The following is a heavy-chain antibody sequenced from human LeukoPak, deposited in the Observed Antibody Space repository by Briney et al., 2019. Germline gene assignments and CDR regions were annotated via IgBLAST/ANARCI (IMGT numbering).Heavy chain of an antibody. Sequence: SETLSLTCAVYGGSFSGYYWSWIRQPPGKGLEWLGEINHSGSTNYNPSLKSRVTISVDTSKNQFSLKLSSVPAADTAVYYCARGYDYVWGSYRRSFDYWGQGTLVTVSS. V-gene: IGHV4-34*01. J-gene: IGHJ4*02. CDR1: GGSFSGYY. CDR2: INHSGST. D-gene: IGHD3-16*02. CDR3: ARGYDYVWGSYRRSFDY.